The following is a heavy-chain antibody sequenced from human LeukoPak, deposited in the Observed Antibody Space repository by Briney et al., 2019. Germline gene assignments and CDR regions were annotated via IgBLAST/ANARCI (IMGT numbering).Heavy chain of an antibody. J-gene: IGHJ5*02. CDR3: AKDGGDDYPSRFDP. Sequence: GGSLRLSWAASGFPFSSYAMSWVRQAPGKGLEWVSAISGSGGSTYYADSVKGRFTISRDNSKNTLYLQMNSLRAEDTAVYYCAKDGGDDYPSRFDPWGQGTLVTVSS. V-gene: IGHV3-23*01. D-gene: IGHD4-11*01. CDR2: ISGSGGST. CDR1: GFPFSSYA.